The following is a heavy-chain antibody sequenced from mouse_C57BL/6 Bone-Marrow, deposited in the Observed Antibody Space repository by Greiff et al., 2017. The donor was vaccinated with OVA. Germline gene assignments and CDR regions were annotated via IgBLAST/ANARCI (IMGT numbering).Heavy chain of an antibody. J-gene: IGHJ1*03. CDR3: ARERLRRITWYFDG. CDR1: GYTFTSYW. CDR2: IHPNSGST. Sequence: QVQLQQPGAELVKPGASVKLSCKASGYTFTSYWMHWVKQRPGQGLEWIGMIHPNSGSTNYNEKFKSKATLTVDKSSSTAYMQLSSLTSEDSAVYYCARERLRRITWYFDGWGTGTTVTVAS. V-gene: IGHV1-64*01. D-gene: IGHD2-4*01.